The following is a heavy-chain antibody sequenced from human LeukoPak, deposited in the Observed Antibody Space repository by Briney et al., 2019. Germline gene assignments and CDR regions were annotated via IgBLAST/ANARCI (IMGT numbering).Heavy chain of an antibody. CDR3: ATGNYYDSRGYYTFGH. Sequence: PGGSLRLSCAASGFTFSRYWMLWVRQAPGKGLVWVSRINGDGSTTSYADSVKGGFTISRDNAKNTLYLQMNSLRAEDTAVYYCATGNYYDSRGYYTFGHWGQGTLVTVSS. CDR1: GFTFSRYW. CDR2: INGDGSTT. D-gene: IGHD3-22*01. V-gene: IGHV3-74*01. J-gene: IGHJ1*01.